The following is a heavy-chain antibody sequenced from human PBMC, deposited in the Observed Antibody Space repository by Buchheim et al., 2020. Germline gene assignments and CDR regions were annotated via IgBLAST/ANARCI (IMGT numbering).Heavy chain of an antibody. Sequence: VQLVESGGGLVQPGGSLRLSCAASGFTFSSYSMNWVRQAPGKGLEWVAVISYDGSNKYYADSVKGRFTISRDNSKNTLYLQMNSLRAEDTAVYYCAKDGGIQLWSIYYYYMDVWGKGTT. CDR1: GFTFSSYS. CDR3: AKDGGIQLWSIYYYYMDV. D-gene: IGHD5-18*01. J-gene: IGHJ6*03. CDR2: ISYDGSNK. V-gene: IGHV3-30*18.